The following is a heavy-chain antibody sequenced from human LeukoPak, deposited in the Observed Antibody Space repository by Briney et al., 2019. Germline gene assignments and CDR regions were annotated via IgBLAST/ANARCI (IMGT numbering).Heavy chain of an antibody. V-gene: IGHV4-30-2*01. CDR2: IYHSGST. D-gene: IGHD1-26*01. J-gene: IGHJ3*02. Sequence: PAETLSLTCTVSGGSISSGGYYGSWIRQPAGKGLERIGYIYHSGSTYYNPSPKSPVTISVDRSKNQFSLKLSSVTAADTAVYYCARGMIVGATKPGPDAFDIWGQGTMVTVSS. CDR1: GGSISSGGYY. CDR3: ARGMIVGATKPGPDAFDI.